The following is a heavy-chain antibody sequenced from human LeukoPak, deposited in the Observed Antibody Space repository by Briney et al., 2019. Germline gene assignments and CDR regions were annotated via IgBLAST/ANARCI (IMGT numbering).Heavy chain of an antibody. CDR1: EFTFSNYA. CDR2: ISGRGGST. Sequence: PGGSLRLSCTASEFTFSNYAMSWVRQAPGKGLEWVSGISGRGGSTYYADSVKGRFTISRDNSKNTHFLQMNSLRAEDTAVYYCAKGSDGYNSWYFDYWGQGILVTVSS. D-gene: IGHD5-24*01. CDR3: AKGSDGYNSWYFDY. V-gene: IGHV3-23*01. J-gene: IGHJ4*02.